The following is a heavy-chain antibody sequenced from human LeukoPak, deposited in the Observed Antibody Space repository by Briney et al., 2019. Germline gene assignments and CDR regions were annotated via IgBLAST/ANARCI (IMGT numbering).Heavy chain of an antibody. J-gene: IGHJ4*02. V-gene: IGHV3-7*01. Sequence: GGTLRLYFAAAGLSFQSYYMSWVRGAPGKGLGWVANIHQDGSDFYYVDSVKGRFTISTDNAKNSLYLPMNSLIAEDTAVYYCAKDHQLITMMVVGGQGTLVTVSS. CDR3: AKDHQLITMMVV. CDR2: IHQDGSDF. CDR1: GLSFQSYY. D-gene: IGHD3-22*01.